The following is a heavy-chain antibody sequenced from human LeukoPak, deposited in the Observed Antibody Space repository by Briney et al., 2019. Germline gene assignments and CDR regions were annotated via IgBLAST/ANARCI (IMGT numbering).Heavy chain of an antibody. CDR3: AKGEWANGGAERLDY. CDR1: GFTVSSNY. J-gene: IGHJ4*02. D-gene: IGHD3-16*01. V-gene: IGHV3-53*01. CDR2: IYSGGST. Sequence: GGSLRLSCAASGFTVSSNYMSWVRQAPGKGLEWVSVIYSGGSTYYADSVKGRFTISRDNSKNTLYLQMNSLRAEDTAVYYCAKGEWANGGAERLDYWGQGTLVTVSS.